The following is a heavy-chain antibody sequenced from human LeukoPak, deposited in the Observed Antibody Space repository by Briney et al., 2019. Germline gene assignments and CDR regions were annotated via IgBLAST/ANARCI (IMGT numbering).Heavy chain of an antibody. Sequence: VGTLRLSCAASGVTFSNAWMSWVRQAPGKGLEWVGRVKSKTDGATTDFAAPVKGRFTISGDDSKNTVYLQMNSLKTEDTAVYYCTTGGVAAVEYYFENWSEGTLVTVSS. CDR3: TTGGVAAVEYYFEN. CDR1: GVTFSNAW. V-gene: IGHV3-15*01. D-gene: IGHD2-15*01. CDR2: VKSKTDGATT. J-gene: IGHJ4*02.